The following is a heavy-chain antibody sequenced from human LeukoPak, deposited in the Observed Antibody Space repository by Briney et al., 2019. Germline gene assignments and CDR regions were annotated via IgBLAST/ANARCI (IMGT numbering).Heavy chain of an antibody. Sequence: GGSLRLSCAASGFTVSSNYMSWVRQAPGKGLEWVSVIYSGGSTCYADSVKGRFTISRDNSKNTLYLQMNSLRAEDTAVYYCARGLLYYEGAFDIWGQGTMVTVSS. D-gene: IGHD3-22*01. J-gene: IGHJ3*02. V-gene: IGHV3-53*01. CDR1: GFTVSSNY. CDR2: IYSGGST. CDR3: ARGLLYYEGAFDI.